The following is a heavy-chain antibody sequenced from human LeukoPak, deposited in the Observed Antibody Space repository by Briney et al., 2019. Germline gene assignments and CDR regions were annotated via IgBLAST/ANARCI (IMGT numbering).Heavy chain of an antibody. CDR1: GGSFSGYY. J-gene: IGHJ4*02. CDR2: MNHSGST. V-gene: IGHV4-34*01. D-gene: IGHD2-8*01. Sequence: SETLSLTCAVYGGSFSGYYWSWIRQPPGKGLEWIGEMNHSGSTNYNPSLKSRVTISVDTSKNQFSLKLSSVTAADTAVYYCARERGVWCTNGVCHNFDYWGQGTLVTVSS. CDR3: ARERGVWCTNGVCHNFDY.